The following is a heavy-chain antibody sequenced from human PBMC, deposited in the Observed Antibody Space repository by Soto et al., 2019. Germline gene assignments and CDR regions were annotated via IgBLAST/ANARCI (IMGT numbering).Heavy chain of an antibody. V-gene: IGHV4-4*02. J-gene: IGHJ5*02. CDR1: GGSISSSNW. Sequence: LTCAVSGGSISSSNWWSWVRQRPGKGLEWIGEIYHSGSTNYNPALKSRVTISVDKSKNQFSLKLSSVTAADPAVYYFARALRLRLEEDWFDRLGQGTLFTVSS. D-gene: IGHD5-12*01. CDR3: ARALRLRLEEDWFDR. CDR2: IYHSGST.